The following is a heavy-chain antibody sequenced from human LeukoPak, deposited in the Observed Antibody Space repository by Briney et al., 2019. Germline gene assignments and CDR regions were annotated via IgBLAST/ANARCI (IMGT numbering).Heavy chain of an antibody. J-gene: IGHJ4*02. CDR2: IYYSGST. CDR1: GGSISSYY. V-gene: IGHV4-59*01. CDR3: AREVLHYFDY. Sequence: SETLSLTCTVSGGSISSYYWSWIRQPPEKGLEWIGYIYYSGSTNYNPSLKSRVTISVDTSKNQFSLKLSSVTAADTAVYYCAREVLHYFDYWGQGTLVTVSS.